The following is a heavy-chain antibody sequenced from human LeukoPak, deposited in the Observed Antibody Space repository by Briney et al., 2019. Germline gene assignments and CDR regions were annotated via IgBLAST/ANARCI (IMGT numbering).Heavy chain of an antibody. CDR3: AEDTAGAGTGDH. V-gene: IGHV4-59*12. J-gene: IGHJ4*02. D-gene: IGHD6-13*01. CDR1: GGSISSYY. CDR2: ISYSGTT. Sequence: PSETLSLTCTVSGGSISSYYWSWIRQPPGKGLEWIGSISYSGTTYYNPSLKSRVTLSLDTSKNQVSLRVSSVTAADTAVYYCAEDTAGAGTGDHWGQGTLVTVSS.